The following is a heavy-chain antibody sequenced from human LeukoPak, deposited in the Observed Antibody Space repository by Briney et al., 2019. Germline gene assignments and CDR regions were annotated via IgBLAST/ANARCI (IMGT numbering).Heavy chain of an antibody. V-gene: IGHV3-21*01. CDR3: ARDQGTAVAGTRNGMDV. CDR2: ISSSSSYI. D-gene: IGHD6-19*01. CDR1: GFTFSSYS. Sequence: GGSLRLSCAASGFTFSSYSMNWVRQAPGKGLEWVSSISSSSSYIYYADSVKGRFTISRDNAKNSLYLQMNSLRAEDTAVYYCARDQGTAVAGTRNGMDVWGQGTTVTVSS. J-gene: IGHJ6*02.